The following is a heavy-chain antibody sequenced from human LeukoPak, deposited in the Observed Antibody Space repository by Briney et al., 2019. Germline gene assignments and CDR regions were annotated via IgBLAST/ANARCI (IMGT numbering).Heavy chain of an antibody. J-gene: IGHJ4*02. Sequence: VASVKVSCQASGYTFTSYAMNWVRQAPGQGLEWMGWINTNTGNPTYAQGFTGRFVFSLDTSVSTAYLQISSLKAEDTAVYYCARVWDPLGQQLTYYFDYWGQGTLVTVSS. D-gene: IGHD6-13*01. V-gene: IGHV7-4-1*02. CDR1: GYTFTSYA. CDR3: ARVWDPLGQQLTYYFDY. CDR2: INTNTGNP.